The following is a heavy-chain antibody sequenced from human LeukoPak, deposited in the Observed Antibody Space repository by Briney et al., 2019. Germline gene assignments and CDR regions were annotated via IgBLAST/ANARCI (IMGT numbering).Heavy chain of an antibody. CDR3: AKYSSSWYVAAFDY. CDR2: ISGSGGST. V-gene: IGHV3-23*01. D-gene: IGHD6-13*01. CDR1: GFTFSSSA. Sequence: GASLRLSCAASGFTFSSSAMSWVRQAPGKGLEWVSAISGSGGSTYYADSVKGRFTISRDNSKNTLYLQMNSLRAEDTAVYYCAKYSSSWYVAAFDYWGQGTLVTVSS. J-gene: IGHJ4*02.